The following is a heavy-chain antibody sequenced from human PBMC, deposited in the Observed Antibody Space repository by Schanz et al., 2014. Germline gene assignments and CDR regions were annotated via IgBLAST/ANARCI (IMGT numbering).Heavy chain of an antibody. Sequence: EVLLVESGGGLVKPGGSLRLSCEASGFTFITYTMNWVRQGTGKGLEWVSTIGYLGDTYYPDSVKGRFTVSRDSGQNSLYLQMNSLRAGDTAVYYSAKARHKSDCNGGRCCDYSYDGMDVWGQGTTVTVSS. J-gene: IGHJ6*02. V-gene: IGHV3-13*01. CDR2: IGYLGDT. CDR3: AKARHKSDCNGGRCCDYSYDGMDV. CDR1: GFTFITYT. D-gene: IGHD2-15*01.